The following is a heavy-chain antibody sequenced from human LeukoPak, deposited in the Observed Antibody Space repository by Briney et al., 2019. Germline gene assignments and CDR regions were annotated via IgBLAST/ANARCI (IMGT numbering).Heavy chain of an antibody. CDR1: GGSISSYY. Sequence: PSETLSLTCTVSGGSISSYYWSWIRQPPGKGLEWIGYIYYSGSTNYNPSLKSRVTISVDTSKNPFSLKLSSVTAADTAVYYCARKYSSGWYEYYFDYWGQGTLVTVSS. D-gene: IGHD6-19*01. V-gene: IGHV4-59*01. J-gene: IGHJ4*02. CDR3: ARKYSSGWYEYYFDY. CDR2: IYYSGST.